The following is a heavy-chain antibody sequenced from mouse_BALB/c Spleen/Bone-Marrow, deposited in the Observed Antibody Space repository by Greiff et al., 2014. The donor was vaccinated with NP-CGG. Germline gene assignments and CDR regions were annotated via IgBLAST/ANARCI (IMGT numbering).Heavy chain of an antibody. V-gene: IGHV1S81*02. CDR3: TTLGRFAY. J-gene: IGHJ3*01. CDR2: INPSNGGT. CDR1: GYTFTNYY. Sequence: VQLVESGAELVEPGVSVKLSCKASGYTFTNYYMYWVKQRPGQDLEWIGEINPSNGGTNFNEKFKSKATLTVDKSSSTAYMQLSSLTSEDSAVYYCTTLGRFAYWGQGTLVTVSA. D-gene: IGHD4-1*01.